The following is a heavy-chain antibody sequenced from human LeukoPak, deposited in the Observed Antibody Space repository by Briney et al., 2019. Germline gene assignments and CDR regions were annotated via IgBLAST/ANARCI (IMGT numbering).Heavy chain of an antibody. CDR3: ARVGITMVREPYFDY. CDR1: GFTFSSYA. D-gene: IGHD3-10*01. Sequence: GGSLRLSCAASGFTFSSYAMHLVRQAPGKGLEWVAVISYDGSNKYYADSVKGRFTISRDNSKNTLYLQMNSLRAEDTAVYYCARVGITMVREPYFDYWGQGTLVTVSS. CDR2: ISYDGSNK. J-gene: IGHJ4*02. V-gene: IGHV3-30*04.